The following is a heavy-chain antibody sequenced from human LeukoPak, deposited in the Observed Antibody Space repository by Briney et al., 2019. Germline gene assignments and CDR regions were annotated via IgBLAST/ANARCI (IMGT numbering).Heavy chain of an antibody. D-gene: IGHD6-13*01. J-gene: IGHJ4*02. V-gene: IGHV3-74*01. CDR2: INSDGSGT. CDR1: GFTFSSYW. CDR3: ARELLSSWYYFDY. Sequence: PGGSLRLSCAASGFTFSSYWMHWVRQAPGKGLVWVSRINSDGSGTSYADSVKGRFTISRDNAKNTLYLQMNSLRAEDTAVYYCARELLSSWYYFDYWGQGTLVTVSS.